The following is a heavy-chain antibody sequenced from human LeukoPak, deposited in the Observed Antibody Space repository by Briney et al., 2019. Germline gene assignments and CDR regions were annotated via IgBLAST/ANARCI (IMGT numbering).Heavy chain of an antibody. Sequence: GGSLRLSCAASGFPFSSYSMNWVRQAPGKGLEWVSSITSSSDYIYYADSVKGRFTISRDNAKNSLYLQMNSLRAEDMALYYCAKEKGGYYYFDYWGQGTLVTVSS. CDR3: AKEKGGYYYFDY. V-gene: IGHV3-21*04. CDR1: GFPFSSYS. D-gene: IGHD3-22*01. CDR2: ITSSSDYI. J-gene: IGHJ4*02.